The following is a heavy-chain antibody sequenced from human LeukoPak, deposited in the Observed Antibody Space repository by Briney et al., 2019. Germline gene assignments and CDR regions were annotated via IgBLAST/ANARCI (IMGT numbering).Heavy chain of an antibody. CDR1: GSTFSSYG. CDR3: ARDATLIPGTVYFDY. CDR2: ISGSGSSI. J-gene: IGHJ4*02. V-gene: IGHV3-48*04. Sequence: GGSLRLSCAASGSTFSSYGMTWVRQAPGKGLEWVSYISGSGSSIYYVDSVKGRFTISRDNAKNSLYLQMNSLRAEDTAIYYCARDATLIPGTVYFDYWGQGALVTVSS. D-gene: IGHD2-15*01.